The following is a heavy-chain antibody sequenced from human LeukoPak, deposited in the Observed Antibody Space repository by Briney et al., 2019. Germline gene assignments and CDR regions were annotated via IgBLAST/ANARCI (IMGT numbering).Heavy chain of an antibody. J-gene: IGHJ3*02. D-gene: IGHD3-22*01. CDR2: VSGYDGKT. V-gene: IGHV1-18*01. CDR1: GYTFTSFG. Sequence: ASVKVSCKTSGYTFTSFGISWVRQAPGQGLEWMGRVSGYDGKTNYAQKIQGRVTMTTDRSTRTAYMELRSLRSDDTAMYYCAFGGYYDSNGYDAFDIWGQGTMVTVSS. CDR3: AFGGYYDSNGYDAFDI.